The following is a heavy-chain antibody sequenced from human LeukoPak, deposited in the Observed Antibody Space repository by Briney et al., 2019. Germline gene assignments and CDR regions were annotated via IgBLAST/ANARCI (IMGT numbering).Heavy chain of an antibody. V-gene: IGHV3-66*01. J-gene: IGHJ4*02. D-gene: IGHD4-17*01. CDR1: GFSVSSSY. CDR3: ARDCGGDSDY. Sequence: PGGSLRLSCAASGFSVSSSYMSWVRQAPGKGLECVSVISRSGSTYYADSVKGRLTISRDNSKNTLYLQMNSLRAEDTAVYYCARDCGGDSDYWGEGTLVTVCS. CDR2: ISRSGST.